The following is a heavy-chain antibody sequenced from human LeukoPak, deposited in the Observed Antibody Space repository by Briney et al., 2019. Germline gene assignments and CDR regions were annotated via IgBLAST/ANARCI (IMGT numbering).Heavy chain of an antibody. CDR2: ISYDGSNK. CDR1: GFTFSSYA. CDR3: ARERGGYSSLD. J-gene: IGHJ4*02. Sequence: PGRSLRLSCAASGFTFSSYAMHWVRQAPGKGLEWVAVISYDGSNKYYADSVKGRFTISRDNSKNTLYLQMNSLRAEDTAVYYCARERGGYSSLDWGQGALVTVSS. D-gene: IGHD6-13*01. V-gene: IGHV3-30-3*01.